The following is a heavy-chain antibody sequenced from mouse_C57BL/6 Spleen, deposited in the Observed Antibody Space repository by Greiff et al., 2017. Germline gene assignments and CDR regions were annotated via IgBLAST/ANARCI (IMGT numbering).Heavy chain of an antibody. CDR2: IHPISGST. J-gene: IGHJ1*03. D-gene: IGHD1-1*01. CDR3: ARGATVVARDWYFDV. CDR1: GYTFTSYW. V-gene: IGHV1-64*01. Sequence: QVQLKQPGAELVKPGASVKLSCKASGYTFTSYWMHWVKQRPGQGLEWIGMIHPISGSTNYNEKFKSKATLTVDKSSSTAYMQLSSLTSEDSAVYYCARGATVVARDWYFDVWGTGTTVTVSS.